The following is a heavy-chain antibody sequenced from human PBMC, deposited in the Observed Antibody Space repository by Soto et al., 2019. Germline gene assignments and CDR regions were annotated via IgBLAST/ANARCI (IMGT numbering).Heavy chain of an antibody. CDR3: ARAARSSWSRD. Sequence: PSETLSLTCAVSGDSVSSNNWWNWVRQPPGKGLEWIGEVHHTGSANYNPSLKSRVTISVDKSKNHFSLNLTSVTAADTAVDYSARAARSSWSRDWGQGILVTVSS. J-gene: IGHJ4*02. CDR1: GDSVSSNNW. D-gene: IGHD6-13*01. V-gene: IGHV4-4*02. CDR2: VHHTGSA.